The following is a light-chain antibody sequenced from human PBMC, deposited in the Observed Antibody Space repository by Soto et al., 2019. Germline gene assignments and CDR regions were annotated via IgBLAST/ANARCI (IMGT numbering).Light chain of an antibody. CDR2: SAS. CDR1: RNIDSW. V-gene: IGKV1-5*03. Sequence: DLRMTQSPSTLSASLGAMITISCRATRNIDSWLAWYQQRPGGIAQLLIYSASNLPNGVQSIFSGSGSGTGFTLTINGLQPDDFANYYCQEFHSSSRSFGKGTRVDMK. CDR3: QEFHSSSRS. J-gene: IGKJ4*01.